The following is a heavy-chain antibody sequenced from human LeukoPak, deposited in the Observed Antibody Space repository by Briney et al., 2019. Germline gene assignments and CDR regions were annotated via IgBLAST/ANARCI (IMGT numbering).Heavy chain of an antibody. CDR2: IYPGDSDT. V-gene: IGHV5-51*01. J-gene: IGHJ5*02. CDR1: GYSFTSYW. CDR3: ARRPSGSGLGFDP. Sequence: GESLKISCKGSGYSFTSYWIGWVRQMPGKGLERMGIIYPGDSDTRYGPSFQGQVTISADKSLSTAYLQWSSLKASDTAMYYCARRPSGSGLGFDPWGPGNPGHRLF. D-gene: IGHD3-10*01.